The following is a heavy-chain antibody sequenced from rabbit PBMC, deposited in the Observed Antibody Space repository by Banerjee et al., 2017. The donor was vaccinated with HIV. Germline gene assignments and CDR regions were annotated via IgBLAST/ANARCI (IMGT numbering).Heavy chain of an antibody. V-gene: IGHV1S40*01. CDR1: GFSFSSSYY. J-gene: IGHJ5*01. Sequence: QSLEESGGDLVKPGASLTLTCTASGFSFSSSYYICWVRQAPEKGLEWIGCTYAGSSGSTYYASWAKGRFTISKTSSTMVTLQMTSLTAADTATYFCVRWGASSSGLYILEWLDLWGQGT. D-gene: IGHD1-1*01. CDR3: VRWGASSSGLYILEWLDL. CDR2: TYAGSSGST.